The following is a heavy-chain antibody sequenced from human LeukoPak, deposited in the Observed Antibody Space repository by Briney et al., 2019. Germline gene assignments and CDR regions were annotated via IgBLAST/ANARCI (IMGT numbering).Heavy chain of an antibody. V-gene: IGHV1-24*01. J-gene: IGHJ4*02. D-gene: IGHD3-9*01. CDR3: ATAKHLTGDEPMYYFDY. CDR1: GYTLTELS. Sequence: ASVTVSCKVSGYTLTELSMHWVRQAPGKGLEWMGGFDPEDGETIYAQKFQGRVTMTEDTSTDTAYMELSSLRSEDTAVYYCATAKHLTGDEPMYYFDYWGQGTLVTVSS. CDR2: FDPEDGET.